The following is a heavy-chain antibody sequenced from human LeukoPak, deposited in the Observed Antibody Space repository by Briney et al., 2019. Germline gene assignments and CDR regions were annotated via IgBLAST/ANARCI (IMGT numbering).Heavy chain of an antibody. V-gene: IGHV3-23*01. D-gene: IGHD2-2*01. Sequence: GGSLRLSCAASGFSLSSYAMSWVRQAPGKGLEWVSSISGSGDDTYTADSVKGRFTISRDNSKKTLFLQMTSLRDGDTAVYYCARSLRHRTSTSCSLYYYMDVWGKGTTVTVSS. CDR2: ISGSGDDT. J-gene: IGHJ6*03. CDR3: ARSLRHRTSTSCSLYYYMDV. CDR1: GFSLSSYA.